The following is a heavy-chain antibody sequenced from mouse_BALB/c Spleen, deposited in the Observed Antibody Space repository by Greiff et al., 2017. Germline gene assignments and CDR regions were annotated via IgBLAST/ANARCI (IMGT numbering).Heavy chain of an antibody. CDR1: GFTFSSFG. D-gene: IGHD2-3*01. Sequence: EVKVVESGGGLVKPGGSRKLSCAASGFTFSSFGMHWVRQAPEKGLEWVAYISSGSSTIYYADTVKGRFTISRDNPKNTLFLQMTSLRSEDTAMYYCAGDSIDYYAMDYWGQGTSVTVSS. CDR2: ISSGSSTI. CDR3: AGDSIDYYAMDY. V-gene: IGHV5-17*02. J-gene: IGHJ4*01.